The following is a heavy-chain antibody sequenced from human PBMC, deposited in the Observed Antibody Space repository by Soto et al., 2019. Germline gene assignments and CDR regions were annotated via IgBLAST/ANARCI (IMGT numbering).Heavy chain of an antibody. Sequence: XGSLRLSCAASGFTLSNYAMSWVRQAPGQGLEWVSAITGSGGSTYYADSVKGRFTISRDTSQNTVYLQMNSLRAEDTAVYYCAKGVTYYDFWSGYFESWGQGTLVTAPQ. D-gene: IGHD3-3*01. V-gene: IGHV3-23*01. CDR3: AKGVTYYDFWSGYFES. CDR1: GFTLSNYA. CDR2: ITGSGGST. J-gene: IGHJ4*02.